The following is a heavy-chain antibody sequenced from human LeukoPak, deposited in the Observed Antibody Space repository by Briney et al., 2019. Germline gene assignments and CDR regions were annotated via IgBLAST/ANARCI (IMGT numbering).Heavy chain of an antibody. CDR3: ARADRLHGGPYLIGP. CDR2: INPNSGGT. Sequence: ASVKVSCKTSGYSFTDYYMHWVRQAPGQGLEWMGWINPNSGGTSSAQKFQGRVTMTRDTSITTVCMEVSWLTSDDTAIYYCARADRLHGGPYLIGPWGHGTLVTVSS. J-gene: IGHJ5*02. V-gene: IGHV1-2*02. D-gene: IGHD2-21*01. CDR1: GYSFTDYY.